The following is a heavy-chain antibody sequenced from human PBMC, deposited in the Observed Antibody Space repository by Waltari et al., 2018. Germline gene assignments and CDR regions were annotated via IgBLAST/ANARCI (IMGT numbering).Heavy chain of an antibody. D-gene: IGHD3-22*01. Sequence: QVQLQESGPGLVKPSETLSLTCTVSGGSISSYYWSWIRQPPGKGLEWIGYIYYSGRTNYNPALKSRVTISVDTSKNQFSLKLSSVTAADTAVYYCAGVRGKYYYDSSGYDYWGQGTLVTVSS. CDR1: GGSISSYY. V-gene: IGHV4-59*01. CDR3: AGVRGKYYYDSSGYDY. CDR2: IYYSGRT. J-gene: IGHJ4*02.